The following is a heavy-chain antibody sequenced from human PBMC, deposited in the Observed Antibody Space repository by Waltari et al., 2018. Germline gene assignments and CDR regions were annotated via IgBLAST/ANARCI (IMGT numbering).Heavy chain of an antibody. D-gene: IGHD3-22*01. CDR2: IIPIFGTA. V-gene: IGHV1-69*14. Sequence: QVQLVQSGAEVKKPGSSVKVSCKASGGTFSSYAISWVRQAPGQGLEWMGGIIPIFGTANYAQKFQGRVTITADKSTSTAYMELSSLRSEDTAVYYCVRREVVITGHDWYFDLWGRGTLVTVSS. J-gene: IGHJ2*01. CDR1: GGTFSSYA. CDR3: VRREVVITGHDWYFDL.